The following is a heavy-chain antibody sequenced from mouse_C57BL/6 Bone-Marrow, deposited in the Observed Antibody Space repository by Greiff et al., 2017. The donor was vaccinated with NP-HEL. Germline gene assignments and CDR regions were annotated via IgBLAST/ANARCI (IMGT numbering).Heavy chain of an antibody. J-gene: IGHJ3*01. D-gene: IGHD1-1*01. CDR1: GYTFTSYW. Sequence: QVQLQQPGAELVMPGASVKLSCKASGYTFTSYWMHWVKQRPGQGLEWIGEIDPSDSYTNYNQKFKGKSTLTVDKSSSTAYMQLSSLTSEDSAVYDCAVYGSSSWFAYWGQGTLVTVSA. CDR3: AVYGSSSWFAY. CDR2: IDPSDSYT. V-gene: IGHV1-69*01.